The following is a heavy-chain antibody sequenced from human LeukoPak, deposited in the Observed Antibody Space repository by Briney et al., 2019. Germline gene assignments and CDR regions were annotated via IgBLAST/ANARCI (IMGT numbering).Heavy chain of an antibody. V-gene: IGHV3-15*01. CDR3: TTDILPNYDDAFAI. D-gene: IGHD4/OR15-4a*01. J-gene: IGHJ3*02. Sequence: GGSLRLSCAASGFTVSHAWMSWVRQAPGKGLEWVARIKTKIAGETTDYAAPVKGRFTISRDDSKDTVYLQMDTLKTEDTAVYYCTTDILPNYDDAFAIWGQGTMVTVSS. CDR1: GFTVSHAW. CDR2: IKTKIAGETT.